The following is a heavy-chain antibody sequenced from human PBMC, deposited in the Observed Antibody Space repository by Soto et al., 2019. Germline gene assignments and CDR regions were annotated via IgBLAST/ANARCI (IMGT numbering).Heavy chain of an antibody. J-gene: IGHJ5*02. CDR1: GDSISNYY. Sequence: SETLSLTCTVSGDSISNYYWSWIWQSAEKRLEWIGRVSSTGSSYYNPSLKSRVTISVDTSKNQVSLNLTSVTAADTAVYYCARGVPAAGTDWFDPWGQGTLVTVSS. V-gene: IGHV4-4*07. D-gene: IGHD6-13*01. CDR3: ARGVPAAGTDWFDP. CDR2: VSSTGSS.